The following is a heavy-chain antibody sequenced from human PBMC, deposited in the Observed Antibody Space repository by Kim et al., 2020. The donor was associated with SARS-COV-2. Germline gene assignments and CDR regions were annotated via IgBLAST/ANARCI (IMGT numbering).Heavy chain of an antibody. D-gene: IGHD5-18*01. CDR1: GFIFSDYA. Sequence: GGSLRLSCSVSGFIFSDYAIHWVRRAPGMGLQYVSATTREGGGSFYADSVQDRFTIFRDNSKNTVYLQMSGLRLEDTAVYYCLRYGRSYGAVHWGQGTLVSVS. V-gene: IGHV3-64D*06. J-gene: IGHJ4*02. CDR3: LRYGRSYGAVH. CDR2: TTREGGGS.